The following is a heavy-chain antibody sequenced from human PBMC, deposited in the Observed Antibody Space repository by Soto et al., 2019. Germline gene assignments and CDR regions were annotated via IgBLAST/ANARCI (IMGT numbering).Heavy chain of an antibody. CDR3: TRGYGDYVRDY. J-gene: IGHJ4*02. D-gene: IGHD4-17*01. V-gene: IGHV3-73*01. CDR2: IRSKSNSYAT. Sequence: EVQLVESGGGLVQPGGSLKLSCAVSGITFSGSAMHWVRQASGKGLEWVGRIRSKSNSYATAYAASVKGRFTISRDDSKNTAYLQMNSLKTEDTAVYYCTRGYGDYVRDYWGQGTLVTVSS. CDR1: GITFSGSA.